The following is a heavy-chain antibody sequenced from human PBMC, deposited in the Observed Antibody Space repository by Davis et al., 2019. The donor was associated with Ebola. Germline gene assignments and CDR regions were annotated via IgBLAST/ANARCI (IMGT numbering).Heavy chain of an antibody. CDR1: GYTFTSYG. Sequence: AASVKVSCKASGYTFTSYGISWVRQAPGQGLEWMGWISAYNVNTNYAQKLQGRVTMTTDTSTSTAYMELRSLRSDDTAVYYCARAITMIVAGWFDPWGQGTLVTVSS. J-gene: IGHJ5*02. D-gene: IGHD3-22*01. CDR3: ARAITMIVAGWFDP. CDR2: ISAYNVNT. V-gene: IGHV1-18*01.